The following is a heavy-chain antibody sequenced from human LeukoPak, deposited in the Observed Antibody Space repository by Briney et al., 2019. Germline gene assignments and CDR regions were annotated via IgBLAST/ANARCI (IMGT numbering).Heavy chain of an antibody. CDR3: ARDDYGGTSLDY. V-gene: IGHV4-59*01. CDR2: IYYSGST. CDR1: GGSISSYY. J-gene: IGHJ4*02. D-gene: IGHD4-23*01. Sequence: SETLSLTCTVSGGSISSYYWSWIRQPPGKGVEWIGYIYYSGSTNYNPSLKSRVTISVDTSKNQFSLKLSSVIAADTAVYYCARDDYGGTSLDYWGQGTLVTVSS.